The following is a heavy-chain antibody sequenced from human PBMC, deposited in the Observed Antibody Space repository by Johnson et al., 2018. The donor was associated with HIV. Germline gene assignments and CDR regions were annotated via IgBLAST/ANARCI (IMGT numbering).Heavy chain of an antibody. J-gene: IGHJ3*02. CDR3: AKDLYSSSWTNDAFDI. V-gene: IGHV3-30*04. CDR2: ISYNGSKK. Sequence: QVQLVESGGGVVQPGRSLRLSCAASEFTFSSYAMHWVRQAPGKGLEWVAVISYNGSKKKCADSVKGRFPISRDNSNNTPNLQFNSLRAGDTAVYHCAKDLYSSSWTNDAFDIWGQGTMVTVSS. D-gene: IGHD6-13*01. CDR1: EFTFSSYA.